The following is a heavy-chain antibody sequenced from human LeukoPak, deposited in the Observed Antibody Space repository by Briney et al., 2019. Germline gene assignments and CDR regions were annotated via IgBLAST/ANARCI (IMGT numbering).Heavy chain of an antibody. Sequence: PSETLSLTCAVSGYSLSSGYYWGWIRQPPGKGLEWIGSIYHSGSTYYNPSLKSRVTISGDTSKNQFSLKLSSVTAADTAVYYCARVGGYDILTGYYPLPFDYWGQGTLVTVSS. CDR1: GYSLSSGYY. CDR2: IYHSGST. CDR3: ARVGGYDILTGYYPLPFDY. V-gene: IGHV4-38-2*01. D-gene: IGHD3-9*01. J-gene: IGHJ4*02.